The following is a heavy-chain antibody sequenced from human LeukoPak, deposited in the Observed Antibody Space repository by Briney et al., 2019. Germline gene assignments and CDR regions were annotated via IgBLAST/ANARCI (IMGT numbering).Heavy chain of an antibody. D-gene: IGHD2-8*01. V-gene: IGHV4-38-2*02. Sequence: RPSETLSLTCTVSGYSISSGYYWGWIRQPPGKGLEWIGSIYHSGSTYYNPSLKSRVTISVDTSKNQFSLKLSSVTAADTAVYYCARLIVLMVYASFDYWGQGTLVTVS. CDR1: GYSISSGYY. J-gene: IGHJ4*02. CDR2: IYHSGST. CDR3: ARLIVLMVYASFDY.